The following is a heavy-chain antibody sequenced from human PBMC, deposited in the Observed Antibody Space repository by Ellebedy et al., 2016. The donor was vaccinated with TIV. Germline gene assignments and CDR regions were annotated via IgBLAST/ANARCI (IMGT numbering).Heavy chain of an antibody. D-gene: IGHD4-23*01. CDR2: ISYDGSHK. CDR1: GLTFSSYA. CDR3: AKNELRGMDV. J-gene: IGHJ6*02. V-gene: IGHV3-30*18. Sequence: GESLKISCAASGLTFSSYAMNWVRQAPGKGLEWVTVISYDGSHKYYVDSVKGRFTISSDNSKNTLYLQMNSLRAEDTAVYYCAKNELRGMDVWGQGTTVTVSS.